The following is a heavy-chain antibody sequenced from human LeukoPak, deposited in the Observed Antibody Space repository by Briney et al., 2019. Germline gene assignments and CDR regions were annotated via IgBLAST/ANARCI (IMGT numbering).Heavy chain of an antibody. CDR1: GDSVSSNSAA. D-gene: IGHD6-19*01. CDR3: GKETRDQQW. J-gene: IGHJ4*02. Sequence: SQTLSPTCAISGDSVSSNSAAWNWIRQSPSRGLEWLGRTYYRSKWYNEYAVSVKSRISINPDTSKNQFSPHLDSVTPEDTAVYYCGKETRDQQWWGQGALVTVSS. CDR2: TYYRSKWYN. V-gene: IGHV6-1*01.